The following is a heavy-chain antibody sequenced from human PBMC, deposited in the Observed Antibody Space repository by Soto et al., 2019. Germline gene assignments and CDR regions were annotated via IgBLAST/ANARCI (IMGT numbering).Heavy chain of an antibody. V-gene: IGHV3-7*05. CDR1: EFTFNTYW. Sequence: EVQLVESGGGLVQPGGSLRLSCLASEFTFNTYWMNWVRQAPGRGLEWVANIKDDGREKNYVDSVKGRFTISRDNAKNSLYLQMNSLRGEDTAVYFCARDWGTPGRGSAVCYYYHYGMDVWGQGTTVTVSS. D-gene: IGHD6-19*01. CDR2: IKDDGREK. CDR3: ARDWGTPGRGSAVCYYYHYGMDV. J-gene: IGHJ6*02.